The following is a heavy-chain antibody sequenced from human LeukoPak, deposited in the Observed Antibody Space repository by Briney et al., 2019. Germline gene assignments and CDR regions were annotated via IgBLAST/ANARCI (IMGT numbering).Heavy chain of an antibody. V-gene: IGHV4-59*01. J-gene: IGHJ6*03. Sequence: SETLSLTCTVSGGSISRYYWSWIRQPPGKGLEWIGYIYYSGSTNYNPSLKGRVTISVDTSKNQFSLKLSSVTAADTAVYYCARVKSGDYYYYMDVWGKGTTVTVSS. D-gene: IGHD1-26*01. CDR3: ARVKSGDYYYYMDV. CDR2: IYYSGST. CDR1: GGSISRYY.